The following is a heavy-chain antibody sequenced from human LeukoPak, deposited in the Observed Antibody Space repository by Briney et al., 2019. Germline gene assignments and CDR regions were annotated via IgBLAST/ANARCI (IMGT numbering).Heavy chain of an antibody. D-gene: IGHD3-10*02. CDR1: GFTFSDYE. CDR2: ISSSGSTI. Sequence: GGSLRLSCAASGFTFSDYEMTWVRQAPGKGLEWVSYISSSGSTIYYADSVKGRFTISRDNAKNSLYLQMNSLRAEDTSVYYCAELGITMIGGVWGKGTTVTISS. CDR3: AELGITMIGGV. J-gene: IGHJ6*04. V-gene: IGHV3-48*03.